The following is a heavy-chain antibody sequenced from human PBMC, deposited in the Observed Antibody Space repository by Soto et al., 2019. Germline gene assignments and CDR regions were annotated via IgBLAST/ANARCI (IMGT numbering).Heavy chain of an antibody. CDR2: IYSSGST. D-gene: IGHD2-15*01. Sequence: SETLSLTCTVSGGSISSYYWSWIRQPPGKGLEWIGYIYSSGSTNYNPSLKSRVTISVDTSKNHFSLNLSSVTAADTAVYFCARHVSSLTYYYHDFMDVWGKGTTVTGS. J-gene: IGHJ6*03. V-gene: IGHV4-59*08. CDR1: GGSISSYY. CDR3: ARHVSSLTYYYHDFMDV.